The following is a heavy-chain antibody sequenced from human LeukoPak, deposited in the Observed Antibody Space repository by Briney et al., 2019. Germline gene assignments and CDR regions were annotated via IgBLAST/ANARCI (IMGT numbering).Heavy chain of an antibody. V-gene: IGHV1-69*13. Sequence: ASVKVSCKASGYTFTSYGISWVRQAPGQGLEWMGGIIPIFGTANYAQKFQGRVTITADESTSTAYMELSSLRSEDTAVYYCARRPYRVTNAFDIWGQGTMVTVSS. CDR2: IIPIFGTA. CDR3: ARRPYRVTNAFDI. D-gene: IGHD2-21*02. CDR1: GYTFTSYG. J-gene: IGHJ3*02.